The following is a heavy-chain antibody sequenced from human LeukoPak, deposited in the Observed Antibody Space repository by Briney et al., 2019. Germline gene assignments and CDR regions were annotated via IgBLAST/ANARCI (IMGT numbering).Heavy chain of an antibody. CDR3: AKDRSANSAFDI. CDR2: ISGSGGST. V-gene: IGHV3-23*01. CDR1: GFTFSSYA. Sequence: PGGSLRLSCAASGFTFSSYAMSWIRQAPGKGLEWVSAISGSGGSTYYADSVKGRFTISRDNSKNTLYLQMNSLRAEDTAVYYCAKDRSANSAFDIWGQGTMVTVSS. J-gene: IGHJ3*02. D-gene: IGHD4-23*01.